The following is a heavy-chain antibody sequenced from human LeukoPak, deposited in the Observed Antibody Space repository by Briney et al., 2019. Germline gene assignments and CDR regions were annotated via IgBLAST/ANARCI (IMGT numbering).Heavy chain of an antibody. Sequence: SETLSLTCTVSGGSISSGDYYWSWIRQPPGKGLEWIGYIYYSGSTYYNPSLKSRVTISVDKSKNQFSLKLSSVTAADTAVYYCARNMVRGVIPDYWGQGTLVTVSS. CDR1: GGSISSGDYY. V-gene: IGHV4-30-4*01. D-gene: IGHD3-10*01. CDR2: IYYSGST. CDR3: ARNMVRGVIPDY. J-gene: IGHJ4*02.